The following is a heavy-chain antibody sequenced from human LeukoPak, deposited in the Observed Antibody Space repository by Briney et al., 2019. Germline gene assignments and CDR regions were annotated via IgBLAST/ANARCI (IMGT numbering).Heavy chain of an antibody. CDR1: GGSISSSSYY. V-gene: IGHV3-30*18. CDR2: ISYDGSNK. Sequence: LSLTCTVSGGSISSSSYYWGWVRQAPGKGLEWVAVISYDGSNKYYADSVKGRFTISRDNSKNTLYLQMNSLRAEDTAVYYCAKDLYYDILTGPPHYWGQGTLVTVSS. CDR3: AKDLYYDILTGPPHY. J-gene: IGHJ4*02. D-gene: IGHD3-9*01.